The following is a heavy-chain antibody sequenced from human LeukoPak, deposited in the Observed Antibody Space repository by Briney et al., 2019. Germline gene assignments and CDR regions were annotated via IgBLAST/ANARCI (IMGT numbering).Heavy chain of an antibody. J-gene: IGHJ6*02. CDR3: ARGGTEIYYRYYGMDV. CDR1: GFTFSSYA. Sequence: GGSLRLSCAASGFTFSSYAMHWVRQAPGKGLEWVAVISYDGSNKYYADSVKGRFTISRDNSKNTLYLQMNSLRAEDTAVYYCARGGTEIYYRYYGMDVWGQGTTVTVSS. D-gene: IGHD3-22*01. CDR2: ISYDGSNK. V-gene: IGHV3-30*04.